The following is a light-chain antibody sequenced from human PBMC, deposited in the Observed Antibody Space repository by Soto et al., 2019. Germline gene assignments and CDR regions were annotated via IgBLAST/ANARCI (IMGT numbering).Light chain of an antibody. CDR2: DAS. CDR1: QDIKNY. CDR3: QQYDLLPIT. J-gene: IGKJ5*01. V-gene: IGKV1-33*01. Sequence: DSQITQSPSSLSASVGDRVSITCQASQDIKNYINWYQQKPGKAPNXXIYDASSLQTGVPSRFSGSGSGTHFTFTINSLQPEDFATYYCQQYDLLPITFGQGTRLEIK.